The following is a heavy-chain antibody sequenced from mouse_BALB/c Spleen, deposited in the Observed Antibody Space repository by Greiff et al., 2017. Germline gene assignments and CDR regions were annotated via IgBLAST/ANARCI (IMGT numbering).Heavy chain of an antibody. D-gene: IGHD2-1*01. V-gene: IGHV3-6*02. J-gene: IGHJ4*01. Sequence: DVQLQESGPGLVKPSQSLSLTCSVTGYSITSGYYWNWIRQFPGNKLEWMGYISYDGSNNYNPSLKNRISITRDTSKNQFFLKLNSVTTEDTATYYCARRGNYVDAMDYWGQGTSVTVSS. CDR3: ARRGNYVDAMDY. CDR1: GYSITSGYY. CDR2: ISYDGSN.